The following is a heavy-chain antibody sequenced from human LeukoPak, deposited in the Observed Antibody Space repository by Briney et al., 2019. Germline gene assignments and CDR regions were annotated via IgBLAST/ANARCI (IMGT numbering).Heavy chain of an antibody. D-gene: IGHD5-18*01. J-gene: IGHJ6*03. CDR3: ARGPGYSYGPGYYYYYMDV. CDR2: IIPIFGTA. V-gene: IGHV1-69*05. Sequence: SVKVSCKASGGTFSSYAISWVRQAPGQGLGWMGRIIPIFGTANYAQKFQGRVTITTDESTSTAYMELSSLRSEDTAVYYCARGPGYSYGPGYYYYYMDVWGKGTTVTVSS. CDR1: GGTFSSYA.